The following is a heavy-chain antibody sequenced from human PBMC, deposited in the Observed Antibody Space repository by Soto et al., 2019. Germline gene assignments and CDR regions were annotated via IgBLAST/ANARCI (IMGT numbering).Heavy chain of an antibody. CDR3: ARDGDEEANFDP. CDR1: GYTFSNYG. V-gene: IGHV1-18*01. Sequence: QVQLMQSGAEVKKPGASVKVSCKASGYTFSNYGISWVRQAPGQGLEWMGWINGYNGYTNYAQKFQGRVTMATDTSTSTAYMELRSLSSDDTAVYYCARDGDEEANFDPWGQGTLVTVSS. CDR2: INGYNGYT. J-gene: IGHJ5*02. D-gene: IGHD4-17*01.